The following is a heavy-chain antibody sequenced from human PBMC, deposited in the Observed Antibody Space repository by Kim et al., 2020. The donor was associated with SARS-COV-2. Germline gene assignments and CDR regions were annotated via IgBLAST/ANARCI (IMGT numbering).Heavy chain of an antibody. Sequence: GGSLRLSCAASGFTFSSYGMHWVRQAQGKGLEWVAVIWYDGSNKYYADSVKGRFTIARDNSKNTLYLQMNSLGAEDTAVYFCARDRQWLVRWDYYYYGMDVWGQGTTITVSS. CDR1: GFTFSSYG. CDR3: ARDRQWLVRWDYYYYGMDV. V-gene: IGHV3-33*01. D-gene: IGHD6-19*01. J-gene: IGHJ6*02. CDR2: IWYDGSNK.